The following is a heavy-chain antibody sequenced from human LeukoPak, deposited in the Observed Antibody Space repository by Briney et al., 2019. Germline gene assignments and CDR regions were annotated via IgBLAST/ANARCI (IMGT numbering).Heavy chain of an antibody. J-gene: IGHJ3*02. D-gene: IGHD3-10*01. CDR1: GYTFTGYY. CDR2: INPNSGGT. Sequence: ASVKVSCKASGYTFTGYYMHWVRQAPGQGLEWMGWINPNSGGTNYAQKFQGRVTMTRDTSISTAYMELSRLRSDDTAVYYCAGGVSYFGSGSYYSDAFDIWGQGTMVTVSS. CDR3: AGGVSYFGSGSYYSDAFDI. V-gene: IGHV1-2*02.